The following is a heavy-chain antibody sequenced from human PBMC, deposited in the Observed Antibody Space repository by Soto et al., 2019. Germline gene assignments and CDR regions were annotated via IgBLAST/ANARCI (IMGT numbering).Heavy chain of an antibody. CDR1: GDSINSNYC. CDR3: ARDTGWGLGY. V-gene: IGHV4-4*02. D-gene: IGHD6-19*01. J-gene: IGHJ4*02. Sequence: QVQLQESGPGLVRPSGTLSLTCAVSGDSINSNYCWTWVRQPPGKGLEWIAEIYYSGGTSYNPSLTGRVTISMDKSKTQFSLNLTSVTAADTAMYYCARDTGWGLGYWGQGTLVTVSS. CDR2: IYYSGGT.